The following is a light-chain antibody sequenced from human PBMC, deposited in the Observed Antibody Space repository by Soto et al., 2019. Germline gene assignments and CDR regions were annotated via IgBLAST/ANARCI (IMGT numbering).Light chain of an antibody. V-gene: IGLV2-8*01. J-gene: IGLJ2*01. Sequence: QSALTQPPSASGSPGQSVTISWTGTSSDVGGYNYVSWYQQHPGKAPKLMIYEVSKRPSGVPDRFSGSKSGNTASLTVSGLQAEDEADYYCSSYAGSNNFVVFGGGTNVTVL. CDR3: SSYAGSNNFVV. CDR2: EVS. CDR1: SSDVGGYNY.